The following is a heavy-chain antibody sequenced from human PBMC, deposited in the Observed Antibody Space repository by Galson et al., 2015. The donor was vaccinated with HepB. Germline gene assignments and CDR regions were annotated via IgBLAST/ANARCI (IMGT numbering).Heavy chain of an antibody. CDR1: GFTFSSYS. Sequence: SLRLSCAASGFTFSSYSMNWVRQAPGKGLEWVSSISSSSSYIYYADSVKGRFTISRDNAKNSLYLQMNSLRAEDTAVYYCARDEITMIVVASRPYGMDVWGQGTTVTVSS. D-gene: IGHD3-22*01. J-gene: IGHJ6*02. CDR3: ARDEITMIVVASRPYGMDV. V-gene: IGHV3-21*01. CDR2: ISSSSSYI.